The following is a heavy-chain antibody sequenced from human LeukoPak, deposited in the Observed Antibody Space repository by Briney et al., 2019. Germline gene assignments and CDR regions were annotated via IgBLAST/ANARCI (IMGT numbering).Heavy chain of an antibody. CDR3: ARDQVRYSSSPGY. J-gene: IGHJ4*02. Sequence: PGGSLRLYCAASGFTFSDYYMSWIRQAPGKGLERVSYISSSGSTIYYADSVKGRFTISRDNAKNSLYLQMNSLRAEDTAVYYCARDQVRYSSSPGYWGQGTLVTVSS. CDR2: ISSSGSTI. CDR1: GFTFSDYY. D-gene: IGHD6-6*01. V-gene: IGHV3-11*01.